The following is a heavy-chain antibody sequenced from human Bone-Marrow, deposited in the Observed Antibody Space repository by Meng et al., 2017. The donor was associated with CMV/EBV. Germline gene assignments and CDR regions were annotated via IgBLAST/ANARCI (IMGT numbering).Heavy chain of an antibody. CDR2: IYHSGTT. CDR3: ARDLGTAGRPADS. J-gene: IGHJ4*02. D-gene: IGHD6-6*01. CDR1: GGSIGSNNW. Sequence: VSGGSIGSNNWWSWVRQSPEKGLEWIGEIYHSGTTNYNPSLKSRVTISVDKLQNQLSLRLSSVTAADTAVYYCARDLGTAGRPADSWGQGTLVTVSS. V-gene: IGHV4-4*02.